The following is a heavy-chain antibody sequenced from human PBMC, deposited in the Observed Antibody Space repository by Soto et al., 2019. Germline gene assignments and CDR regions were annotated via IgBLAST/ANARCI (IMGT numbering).Heavy chain of an antibody. CDR2: ISGSGGTT. D-gene: IGHD6-19*01. CDR1: GFTFSSYA. Sequence: GGSLRLSCAASGFTFSSYAMSWVRQAPGKGLDYVSTISGSGGTTYYADSVKGRFTISRDNSKNTLYLQMNSLRAEDTAVYYCAKAFYTSGLKGGFDPWGQGTLVTVSS. V-gene: IGHV3-23*01. CDR3: AKAFYTSGLKGGFDP. J-gene: IGHJ5*02.